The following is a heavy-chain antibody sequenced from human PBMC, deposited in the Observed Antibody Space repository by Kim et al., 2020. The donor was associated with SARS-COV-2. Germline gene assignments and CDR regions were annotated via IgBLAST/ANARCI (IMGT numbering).Heavy chain of an antibody. CDR2: VNHRGST. CDR1: GGSFTDYY. V-gene: IGHV4-34*01. Sequence: SETLTLTCAVYGGSFTDYYWSWIRQAPGKGLEWIGAVNHRGSTNYNPSPKKRVTLSTDTTKNQSPLTLRTVAAADTASYFCARVASSGYCEYWGQGTLVT. D-gene: IGHD1-26*01. J-gene: IGHJ4*02. CDR3: ARVASSGYCEY.